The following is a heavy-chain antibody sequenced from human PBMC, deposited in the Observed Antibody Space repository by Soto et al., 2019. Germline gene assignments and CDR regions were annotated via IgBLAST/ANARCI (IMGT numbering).Heavy chain of an antibody. CDR1: GYSFAGYW. Sequence: GESLKISCKGSGYSFAGYWITWVRQKPGKGLEWMGRIDPSDSQTYYSPSFRGHVTISATKSITTVFLQWSSLRASDTTMYYCARQIYDSDTGPNFQYYFDSWGQGTPVTVSS. CDR3: ARQIYDSDTGPNFQYYFDS. CDR2: IDPSDSQT. J-gene: IGHJ4*02. V-gene: IGHV5-10-1*01. D-gene: IGHD3-22*01.